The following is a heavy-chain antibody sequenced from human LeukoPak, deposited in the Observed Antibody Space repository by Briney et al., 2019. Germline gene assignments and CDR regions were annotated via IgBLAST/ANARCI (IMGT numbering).Heavy chain of an antibody. J-gene: IGHJ4*02. CDR2: IIPILGIA. CDR3: ARGSSSDSGPVLYYFDY. D-gene: IGHD3-22*01. V-gene: IGHV1-69*04. Sequence: SVKVSCKASGGTFSSYAISWVRQAPGQGLEWMGRIIPILGIANYAQKFQGRVTITADKSTSTAYMELSSLRSEDTAVYYCARGSSSDSGPVLYYFDYWGQGTLVTVSS. CDR1: GGTFSSYA.